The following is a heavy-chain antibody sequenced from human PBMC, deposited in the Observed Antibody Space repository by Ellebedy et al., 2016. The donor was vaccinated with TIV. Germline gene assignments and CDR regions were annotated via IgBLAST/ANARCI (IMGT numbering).Heavy chain of an antibody. Sequence: AASVKVSCKASGYTFTGYYMHWVRQAPGQGLEWMGWINPNSGGTNYAQKFQGRVTMTRDTAISTAYMELSRLRSDDTAVYYCARDGDLAVAPYYYYGMDVWGQGTTVTVSS. J-gene: IGHJ6*02. V-gene: IGHV1-2*02. CDR2: INPNSGGT. CDR1: GYTFTGYY. D-gene: IGHD6-19*01. CDR3: ARDGDLAVAPYYYYGMDV.